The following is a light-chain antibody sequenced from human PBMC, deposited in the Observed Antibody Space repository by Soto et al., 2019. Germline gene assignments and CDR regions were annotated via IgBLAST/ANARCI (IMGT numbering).Light chain of an antibody. V-gene: IGLV1-47*01. CDR1: SSNIGSNY. CDR2: RNN. J-gene: IGLJ1*01. Sequence: QAVLTQPPSASGTPGQRATISCSGSSSNIGSNYVYWYQQIPGTAPKLLISRNNQRPSGVPDRFSDSKSGTSVSLAISGLRSEDEADYYCATWDNSLTGYVFGTGTKLTVL. CDR3: ATWDNSLTGYV.